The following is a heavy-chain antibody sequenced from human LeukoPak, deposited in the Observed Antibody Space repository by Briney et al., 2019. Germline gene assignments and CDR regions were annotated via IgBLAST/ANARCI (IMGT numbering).Heavy chain of an antibody. CDR2: TYYRSKWYN. Sequence: SQTLSLTCAISGDSVSSNSAAWNWIRQSPSRGLEWLGRTYYRSKWYNDYAVSVKIRITINPDTSKNQFSLQLNAVTPEDTAVYSCARGAPHQPLLSDYWGQGTLVTVSS. D-gene: IGHD2-21*02. CDR1: GDSVSSNSAA. J-gene: IGHJ4*02. CDR3: ARGAPHQPLLSDY. V-gene: IGHV6-1*01.